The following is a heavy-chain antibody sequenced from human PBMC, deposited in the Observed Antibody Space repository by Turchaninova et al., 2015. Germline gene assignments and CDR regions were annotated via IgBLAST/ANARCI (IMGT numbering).Heavy chain of an antibody. Sequence: QLQLQASGPGLVKPSETLSRTCTVTGGPGSSGSYYWSWIRQPPGKGLEWIGYIYNRGSTDYNPSLKSRVTIFADTSKNQLSLTLSSVTAADTAVYYCARRGGIAAAHRGIYWGQGTLVTVSS. D-gene: IGHD6-13*01. CDR2: IYNRGST. J-gene: IGHJ4*02. CDR3: ARRGGIAAAHRGIY. V-gene: IGHV4-61*01. CDR1: GGPGSSGSYY.